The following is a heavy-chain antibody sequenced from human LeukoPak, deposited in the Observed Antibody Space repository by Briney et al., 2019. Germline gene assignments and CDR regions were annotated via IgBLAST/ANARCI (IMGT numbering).Heavy chain of an antibody. CDR3: AKIPYYYDSSGYYREFFDY. CDR2: ISYDGSNK. J-gene: IGHJ4*02. V-gene: IGHV3-30*18. D-gene: IGHD3-22*01. Sequence: PGGSLRLSCAASGFTFSSYGMHWVRQAPGKGLEWVAVISYDGSNKYYADSVKGRFTISRDNSKNTLYLQINSLRAEDTAVYYCAKIPYYYDSSGYYREFFDYWGQGTLDTVSS. CDR1: GFTFSSYG.